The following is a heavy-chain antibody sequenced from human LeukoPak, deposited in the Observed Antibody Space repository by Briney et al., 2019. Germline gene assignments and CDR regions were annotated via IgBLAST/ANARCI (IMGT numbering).Heavy chain of an antibody. D-gene: IGHD3-10*01. J-gene: IGHJ4*02. V-gene: IGHV3-53*05. CDR2: LYTGGDT. CDR3: ARWGELDY. Sequence: PGGSLRLSCAVSGFTVSAHYMSWVRQAPGKGLECVSFLYTGGDTYYADSVKGRFTISRDNSKNTLYLQMNSLRAEDTAVYYCARWGELDYWGQGTLVTVSS. CDR1: GFTVSAHY.